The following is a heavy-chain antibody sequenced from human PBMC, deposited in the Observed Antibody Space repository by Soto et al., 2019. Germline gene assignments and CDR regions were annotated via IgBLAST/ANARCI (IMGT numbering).Heavy chain of an antibody. CDR3: ARGIDAGVDY. D-gene: IGHD1-26*01. CDR2: INPNSGGT. Sequence: GASVKVSCKASGYTFTGYYMHWVRQAPGQGLEWMGWINPNSGGTNYAQKFQGRVTMTRDTSISTAYMELSSLTSEDTAMYYCARGIDAGVDYWGQGTLVTVSS. V-gene: IGHV1-2*02. CDR1: GYTFTGYY. J-gene: IGHJ4*02.